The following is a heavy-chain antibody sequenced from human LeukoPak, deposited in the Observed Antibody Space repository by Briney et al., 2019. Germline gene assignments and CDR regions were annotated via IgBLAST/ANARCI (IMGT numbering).Heavy chain of an antibody. CDR1: GYSFTSYW. V-gene: IGHV5-51*01. CDR3: ARPRYDTDYFDY. J-gene: IGHJ4*02. D-gene: IGHD5-12*01. CDR2: IYPGDSDT. Sequence: HGESLKISCKGSGYSFTSYWIGWVRQMPGKGLEWMGIIYPGDSDTRYSPSFQGQVTISADKSISTAYLQGSRLKASDTAMYYCARPRYDTDYFDYWGQGTLVTVSS.